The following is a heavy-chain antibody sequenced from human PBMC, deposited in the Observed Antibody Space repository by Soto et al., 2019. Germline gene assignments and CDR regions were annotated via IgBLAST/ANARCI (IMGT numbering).Heavy chain of an antibody. CDR2: INSDETNI. CDR3: ARSYSGNSHFDY. J-gene: IGHJ4*02. D-gene: IGHD3-22*01. V-gene: IGHV3-74*01. CDR1: GFTFTTYW. Sequence: PGGSLRLSCAASGFTFTTYWMHWVRQAPGKGLVWVSRINSDETNIRYADSVKGRFTLSRDNAKNTLFLQMNSLRAEDTAVYYCARSYSGNSHFDYWGQGTLVTVSS.